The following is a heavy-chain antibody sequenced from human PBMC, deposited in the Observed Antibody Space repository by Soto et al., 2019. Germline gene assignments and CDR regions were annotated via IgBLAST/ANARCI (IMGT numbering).Heavy chain of an antibody. Sequence: VDSLTISSRFFGYRFRSHLIVWVRPLPGKGLEWMGIIYPGDSDTTYSPSFDGQVTFAVDKSINTAYLQWNSLKASDTATYYCVRQDFFDSVGSPESSRWYDPWGQGTPVTVSS. J-gene: IGHJ5*02. CDR3: VRQDFFDSVGSPESSRWYDP. D-gene: IGHD3-22*01. V-gene: IGHV5-51*01. CDR2: IYPGDSDT. CDR1: GYRFRSHL.